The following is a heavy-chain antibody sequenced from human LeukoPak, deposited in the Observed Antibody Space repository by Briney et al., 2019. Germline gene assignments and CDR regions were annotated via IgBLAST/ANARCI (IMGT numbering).Heavy chain of an antibody. Sequence: SETLSLTCAVYGGSFSGYYWSWIRQPPGKGLEWIGEINHSGSTNYNPSLKSRVTISVDTSKNQFSLKLSSVTAADTAVYYCARGHDYGGGLGYWGQGTLVTVSS. CDR1: GGSFSGYY. J-gene: IGHJ4*02. D-gene: IGHD4-23*01. CDR3: ARGHDYGGGLGY. CDR2: INHSGST. V-gene: IGHV4-34*01.